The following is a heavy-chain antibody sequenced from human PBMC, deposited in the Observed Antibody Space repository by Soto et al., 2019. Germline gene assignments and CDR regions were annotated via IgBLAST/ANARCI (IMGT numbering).Heavy chain of an antibody. V-gene: IGHV3-23*01. J-gene: IGHJ3*01. CDR2: ISGSGGST. D-gene: IGHD6-13*01. Sequence: GGSLRLSCAASGFTFSSYAMSWVRQAPGKGLEWVSAISGSGGSTYCADSVKGRFTISRDNSKNTLYLQMNSLRAEDTAVYYCAKDLGYSSSWYRDDAFDFWGQGTMVTVSS. CDR1: GFTFSSYA. CDR3: AKDLGYSSSWYRDDAFDF.